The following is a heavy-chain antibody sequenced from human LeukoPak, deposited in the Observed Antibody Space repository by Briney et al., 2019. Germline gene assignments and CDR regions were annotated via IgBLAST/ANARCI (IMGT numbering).Heavy chain of an antibody. J-gene: IGHJ6*03. CDR1: RFTFVDYG. D-gene: IGHD3-22*01. CDR2: IRGKAYGETT. CDR3: ARENPYKYDRSVMSNYHYYYMDV. Sequence: GGSLSLSCATSRFTFVDYGMTWVRQAPGKGLEWVGLIRGKAYGETTEYAAAAKGRFSISRDDFRSIAYLQMDSLKIEDTAVYYCARENPYKYDRSVMSNYHYYYMDVWGKGTTVTVS. V-gene: IGHV3-49*04.